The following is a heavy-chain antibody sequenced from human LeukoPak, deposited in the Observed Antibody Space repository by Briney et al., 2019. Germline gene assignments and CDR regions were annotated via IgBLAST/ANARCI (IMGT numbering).Heavy chain of an antibody. CDR2: IKQDGSEK. CDR3: AREGWAAAARGAFDI. D-gene: IGHD6-13*01. V-gene: IGHV3-7*01. Sequence: GGSLRLSCAASGFTFSSYWMSWVRQAPGKGLEWVANIKQDGSEKYYVDSVKGRFTISRDNAKNSLYLQMNSLRAEDTAVYYCAREGWAAAARGAFDIWGQGTMVTVSS. CDR1: GFTFSSYW. J-gene: IGHJ3*02.